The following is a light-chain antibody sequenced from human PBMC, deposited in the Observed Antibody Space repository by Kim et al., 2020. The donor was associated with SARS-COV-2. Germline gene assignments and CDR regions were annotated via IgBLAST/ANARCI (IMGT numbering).Light chain of an antibody. Sequence: DIQMTQSPSSLSASVVDRVTITCRASQDISRYLNWYQQKPGKAPKLLIYTASSLQSGVPSRFTGSGSETDFTLTISSLQPEDFATYYCQKTYSASRTFGQGTKVDIK. CDR2: TAS. CDR1: QDISRY. CDR3: QKTYSASRT. V-gene: IGKV1-39*01. J-gene: IGKJ1*01.